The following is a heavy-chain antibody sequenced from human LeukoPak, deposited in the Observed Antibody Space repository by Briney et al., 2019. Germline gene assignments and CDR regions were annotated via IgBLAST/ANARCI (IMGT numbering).Heavy chain of an antibody. J-gene: IGHJ4*02. Sequence: GASVKVSCKASGYTFTAYYMYWVRQAPGQGLEWMGWINPNNGVTNYAQKFLGRVTMARDPSISTAYMELNRLRSDDTAVYYCAVIAAAGTQLDHWGQGTLVTVSS. D-gene: IGHD6-13*01. V-gene: IGHV1-2*02. CDR1: GYTFTAYY. CDR3: AVIAAAGTQLDH. CDR2: INPNNGVT.